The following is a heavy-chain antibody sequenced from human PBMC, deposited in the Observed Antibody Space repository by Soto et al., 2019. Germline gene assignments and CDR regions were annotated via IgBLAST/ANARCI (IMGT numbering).Heavy chain of an antibody. CDR2: ISAYNGNT. J-gene: IGHJ4*02. D-gene: IGHD3-22*01. V-gene: IGHV1-18*01. CDR3: ARDRILYDTSGLAIDY. CDR1: GYTFSNYG. Sequence: ASVKVSCKASGYTFSNYGISWVRQAPGQGLEWMGWISAYNGNTNYAQKLQGRVTMTTDTSTSTANMELRSLRSDDTAVYYCARDRILYDTSGLAIDYWGQGTLVTVSS.